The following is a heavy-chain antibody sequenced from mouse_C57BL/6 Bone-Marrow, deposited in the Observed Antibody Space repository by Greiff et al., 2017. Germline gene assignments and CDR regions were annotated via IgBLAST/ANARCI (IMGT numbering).Heavy chain of an antibody. CDR3: AREDSNFGFAY. V-gene: IGHV1-82*01. J-gene: IGHJ3*01. CDR1: GSAFSSSW. CDR2: IYPGDGDT. D-gene: IGHD2-5*01. Sequence: VKLMESGPALVKPGASVKISCKASGSAFSSSWMNWVEQRPGKGLEWIGRIYPGDGDTNYNGKFKGKATLTADQSSSTAYMQLSSLTSEDSAVYLCAREDSNFGFAYWGQGTLVTVSA.